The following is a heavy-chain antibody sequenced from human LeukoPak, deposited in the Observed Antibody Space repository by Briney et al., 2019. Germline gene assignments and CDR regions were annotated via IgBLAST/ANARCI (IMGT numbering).Heavy chain of an antibody. CDR2: INANSGGT. D-gene: IGHD3-3*01. CDR3: ATVPDPYDFWSGFNWFDP. CDR1: GYTFTGYY. J-gene: IGHJ5*02. V-gene: IGHV1-2*02. Sequence: ASVKVSCKASGYTFTGYYMHWVRQAPGQGLEWMGWINANSGGTNYAQKFQGRVTMTRDTSISTAYMELSRLRSDDTAVYYCATVPDPYDFWSGFNWFDPWGQGTLVTVSS.